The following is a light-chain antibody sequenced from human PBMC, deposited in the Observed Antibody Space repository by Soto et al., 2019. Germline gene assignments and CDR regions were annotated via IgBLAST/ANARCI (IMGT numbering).Light chain of an antibody. J-gene: IGLJ1*01. Sequence: QSVLTQPASVSGSPGQSITISCTGTSSDVGGYKYVSWYQQHPGKAPKLMIYDVSNRPSGVSNRFSGYKSGNTASLTISGVQAEDEADYYCSSYTSSVNYVLGTGTKVTVL. CDR3: SSYTSSVNYV. V-gene: IGLV2-14*03. CDR2: DVS. CDR1: SSDVGGYKY.